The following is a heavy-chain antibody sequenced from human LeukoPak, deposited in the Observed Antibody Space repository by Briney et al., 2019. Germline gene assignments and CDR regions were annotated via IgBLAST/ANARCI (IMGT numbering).Heavy chain of an antibody. Sequence: GGSLRLSCAASGFTFDDYAMHWVRQAPGKGLEWVSGISWNSGSIGYADSVKGRFTISRDNAKNSLYLQMNSLRAEDTALYYCAKGPYDFWSGSHFDYWGQGTLVTVSS. CDR2: ISWNSGSI. CDR3: AKGPYDFWSGSHFDY. V-gene: IGHV3-9*01. D-gene: IGHD3-3*01. J-gene: IGHJ4*02. CDR1: GFTFDDYA.